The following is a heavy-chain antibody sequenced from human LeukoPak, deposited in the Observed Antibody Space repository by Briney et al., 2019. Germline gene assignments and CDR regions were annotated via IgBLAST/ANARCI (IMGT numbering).Heavy chain of an antibody. V-gene: IGHV3-74*01. CDR3: ARSWVGQPPGY. D-gene: IGHD2-15*01. Sequence: GGSLRLSCAASGFTFSSYWMHWVRQAPGKGLVWVSRINSDGSSTSYADSVKGRFTISRDNAKNTLYLQMSSLRAEDTAVYYCARSWVGQPPGYWGQGTLVTVSS. CDR2: INSDGSST. J-gene: IGHJ4*02. CDR1: GFTFSSYW.